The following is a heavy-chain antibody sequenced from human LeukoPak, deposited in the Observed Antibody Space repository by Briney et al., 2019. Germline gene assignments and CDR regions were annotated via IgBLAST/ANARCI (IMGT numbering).Heavy chain of an antibody. V-gene: IGHV4-61*02. J-gene: IGHJ4*02. D-gene: IGHD3-10*01. CDR2: IYTSGST. CDR3: ARRGEEYYFDY. Sequence: PSETLSLTCTVSGGSISSGSYYWSWIRQPAGKGLEWIGRIYTSGSTNYNPSLKSRVAISVDTSKNQFSLKLSSVTAADTAVYYCARRGEEYYFDYWGQGTLVTVSS. CDR1: GGSISSGSYY.